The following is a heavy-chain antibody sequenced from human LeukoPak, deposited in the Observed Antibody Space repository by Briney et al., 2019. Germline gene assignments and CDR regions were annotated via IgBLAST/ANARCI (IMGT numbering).Heavy chain of an antibody. CDR2: IYPGDSDT. CDR3: ARSYYDILTGSLEYYYYGMDV. Sequence: GESLKISCKGSGYSFTSYWIGWVRQMPGKGLEWMGIIYPGDSDTRYSPSFQGQVTISADKSISTAYLQWSSLKASDTAMYYCARSYYDILTGSLEYYYYGMDVWGQGTTVTVSS. J-gene: IGHJ6*02. D-gene: IGHD3-9*01. CDR1: GYSFTSYW. V-gene: IGHV5-51*01.